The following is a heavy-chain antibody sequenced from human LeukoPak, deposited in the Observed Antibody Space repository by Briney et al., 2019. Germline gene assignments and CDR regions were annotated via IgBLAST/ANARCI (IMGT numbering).Heavy chain of an antibody. CDR1: GFSFSTYT. J-gene: IGHJ3*02. D-gene: IGHD3-22*01. CDR2: ITGSSNTI. Sequence: GGSLTLSCTASGFSFSTYTMNWVRQAPGKGVEWISSITGSSNTIYQADSVRGRLTISRDNAKNSLYLQMNSLRVEDTAVYYCVRGLYYYERHDTFDIWGQGTMVTVSS. V-gene: IGHV3-48*01. CDR3: VRGLYYYERHDTFDI.